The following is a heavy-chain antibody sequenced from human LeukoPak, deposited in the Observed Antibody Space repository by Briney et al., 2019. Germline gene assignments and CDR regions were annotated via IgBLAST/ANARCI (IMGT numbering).Heavy chain of an antibody. CDR2: IYVSGST. CDR3: ARELRYFDERDAFDI. CDR1: GGSISSYY. V-gene: IGHV4-4*07. J-gene: IGHJ3*02. Sequence: PSETLSLTCTVSGGSISSYYWSWIRQPAGKGLEWIGRIYVSGSTNYNPSLKSRVTMSVGTSKNQFSLRLSSVTAADAAVYYCARELRYFDERDAFDIWGQGTMVTVSS. D-gene: IGHD3-9*01.